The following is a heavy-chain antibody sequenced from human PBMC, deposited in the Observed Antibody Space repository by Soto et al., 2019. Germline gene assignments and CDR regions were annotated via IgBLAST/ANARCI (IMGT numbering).Heavy chain of an antibody. J-gene: IGHJ4*02. CDR2: ISTSSTAT. Sequence: PGGSLRLSCAASGFTFSHYSLHWVRQAPGKGLEWISYISTSSTATYYADSVKGRFTVSRDNGNKLLFLQMNSLTNEDTAVYYCAREALQFYDSDGLHASWGPGTLVTDS. D-gene: IGHD3-22*01. V-gene: IGHV3-48*02. CDR1: GFTFSHYS. CDR3: AREALQFYDSDGLHAS.